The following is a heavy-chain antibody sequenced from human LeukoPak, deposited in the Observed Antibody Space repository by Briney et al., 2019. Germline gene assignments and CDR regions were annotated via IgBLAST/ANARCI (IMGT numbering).Heavy chain of an antibody. Sequence: GGSLRLSCAASGFTFSTYAMSWVRQAPGKGLEWVSAISGSDGSTYYADSVKGRFTISRDNSKNTLYLQMNSLRAEDTAVYYCAKDFTRFGELEIDIWGQGTMVTVSS. V-gene: IGHV3-23*01. D-gene: IGHD3-10*01. CDR3: AKDFTRFGELEIDI. CDR2: ISGSDGST. CDR1: GFTFSTYA. J-gene: IGHJ3*02.